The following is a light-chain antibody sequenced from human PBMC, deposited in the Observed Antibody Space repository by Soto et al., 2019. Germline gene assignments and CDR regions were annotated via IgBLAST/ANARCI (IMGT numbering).Light chain of an antibody. J-gene: IGKJ1*01. V-gene: IGKV3-11*01. CDR3: QQRSKWPKT. CDR1: QSVNSY. Sequence: EIVLPQSPSTLSLSPGERSTLSCMASQSVNSYLAWYQQKPGQAPRLLIYDASNRATGIPARFSGSGSGTDFTLTISSLEPEDFAVYYCQQRSKWPKTFGQGTKVDIK. CDR2: DAS.